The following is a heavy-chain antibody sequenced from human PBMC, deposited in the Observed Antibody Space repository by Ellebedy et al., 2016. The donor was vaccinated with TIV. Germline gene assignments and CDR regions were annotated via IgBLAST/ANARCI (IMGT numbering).Heavy chain of an antibody. CDR3: AKIPTSVTKPSEVFFDY. D-gene: IGHD4-11*01. Sequence: GESLKISXAASGFSFSIYWMHWVRQAPGKGLEWVSGTTAGGDRTYYTDSVKGRFTISRDNSKNTLFLQMNSLRAEDTAVYYCAKIPTSVTKPSEVFFDYWGQGTLVTVSS. CDR1: GFSFSIYW. J-gene: IGHJ4*02. CDR2: TTAGGDRT. V-gene: IGHV3-23*01.